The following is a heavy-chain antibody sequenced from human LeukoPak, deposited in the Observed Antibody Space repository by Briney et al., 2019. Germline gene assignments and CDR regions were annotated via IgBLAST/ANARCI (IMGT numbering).Heavy chain of an antibody. J-gene: IGHJ4*02. CDR2: IIPIFGTA. V-gene: IGHV1-69*05. D-gene: IGHD1-26*01. Sequence: SVKVSCKASGGTFTSYAISWVRQAPGQGLEWMGGIIPIFGTANYVQKFQGRVTITTDESTSTAYMELSSLRSEDTAVYYCVRSSGSYYLTFDYWGQGTLVTVSS. CDR3: VRSSGSYYLTFDY. CDR1: GGTFTSYA.